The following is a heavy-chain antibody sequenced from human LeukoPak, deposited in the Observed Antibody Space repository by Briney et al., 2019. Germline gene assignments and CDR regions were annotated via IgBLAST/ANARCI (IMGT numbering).Heavy chain of an antibody. J-gene: IGHJ6*02. Sequence: PGGSLRLSCAASGFTFDDYAMHWVRQAPGSGLEWDSLISGDGGSTHYVDSVKGRFSISRDNSKNSLYLQMNSLRTEDTALYYCAKEVRRAYSYGPRYDYYYGMDVWGQGTTVTVSS. CDR1: GFTFDDYA. D-gene: IGHD5-18*01. CDR3: AKEVRRAYSYGPRYDYYYGMDV. CDR2: ISGDGGST. V-gene: IGHV3-43*02.